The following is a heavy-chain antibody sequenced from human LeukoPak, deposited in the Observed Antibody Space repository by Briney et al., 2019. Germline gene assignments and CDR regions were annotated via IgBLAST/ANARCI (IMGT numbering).Heavy chain of an antibody. J-gene: IGHJ4*02. D-gene: IGHD7-27*01. CDR1: GYTFTGHY. V-gene: IGHV1-2*02. CDR2: INPNSGGT. CDR3: ARDISTTNWGSDF. Sequence: VASVTVSCTASGYTFTGHYMHWVRQAPGQGIEWVGWINPNSGGTNYAQIFQGRVSMTRDTAISTDYMELRRLRSDDTAVYYCARDISTTNWGSDFWGQGTLVTVSS.